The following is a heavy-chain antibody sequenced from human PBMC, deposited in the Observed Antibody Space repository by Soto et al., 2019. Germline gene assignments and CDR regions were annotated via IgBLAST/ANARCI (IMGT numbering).Heavy chain of an antibody. Sequence: QVQLVQSGSEVKKPGSSVRVSCKASGGSVSNSAISWLRQAPGQGLEWMGGIIPIFGPAIYARKFQGRFTISADESTGTAYMELNNVRCDDTAVYYCGRGSSLTKVEYWGQGTLVTVSS. J-gene: IGHJ4*02. V-gene: IGHV1-69*01. CDR3: GRGSSLTKVEY. CDR2: IIPIFGPA. D-gene: IGHD6-6*01. CDR1: GGSVSNSA.